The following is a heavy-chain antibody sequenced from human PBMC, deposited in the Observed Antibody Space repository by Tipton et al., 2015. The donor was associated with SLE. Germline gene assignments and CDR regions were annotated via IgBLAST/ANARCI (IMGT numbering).Heavy chain of an antibody. CDR2: IYYSGTT. Sequence: TLSLTCTVSGGSISSSSYYWGWIRQPPGKGLDWIGTIYYSGTTYYNPSLKSRVTISVDTSKNQFSLKLSSVTAADTAVYYCARRLGSSGFDYWGQGTLVTVSS. V-gene: IGHV4-39*07. D-gene: IGHD3-22*01. CDR3: ARRLGSSGFDY. J-gene: IGHJ4*02. CDR1: GGSISSSSYY.